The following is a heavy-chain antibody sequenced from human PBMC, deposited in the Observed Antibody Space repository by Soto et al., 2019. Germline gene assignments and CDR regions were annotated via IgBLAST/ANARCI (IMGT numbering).Heavy chain of an antibody. J-gene: IGHJ4*02. CDR1: GFSFGSYA. CDR3: ARWSYLDY. Sequence: GGSLRLSCAASGFSFGSYALSWVRQAPGKGLEWVSTISGSDGKTFYAGSVKGRFSISRDTSQNTLYLQMNSLRADDTAIYYCARWSYLDYWGQGTRVTVSS. D-gene: IGHD3-3*01. V-gene: IGHV3-23*01. CDR2: ISGSDGKT.